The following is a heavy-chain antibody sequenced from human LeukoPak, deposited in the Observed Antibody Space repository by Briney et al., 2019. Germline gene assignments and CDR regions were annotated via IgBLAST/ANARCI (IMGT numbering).Heavy chain of an antibody. V-gene: IGHV1-18*01. J-gene: IGHJ3*01. CDR2: ISTYNGNT. CDR3: ARGDDAFDF. Sequence: ASVKVSCKASGYTFTSYGISWVRQAPGQGLEWMGWISTYNGNTNYIQKLRGRVTVTTDTSTSTIYMELRSLRSDDTAVYYCARGDDAFDFWGQWTMVTVSS. CDR1: GYTFTSYG.